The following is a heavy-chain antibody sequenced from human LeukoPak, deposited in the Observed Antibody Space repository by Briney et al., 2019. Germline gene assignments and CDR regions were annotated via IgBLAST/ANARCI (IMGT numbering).Heavy chain of an antibody. CDR3: TRAGRYCSGGSCYSFY. CDR2: IRSKAHGGTT. V-gene: IGHV3-49*03. D-gene: IGHD2-15*01. J-gene: IGHJ4*02. CDR1: GFTFGDYA. Sequence: TGGSLRLSCTASGFTFGDYAMSWFRQAPGEGLEWVGFIRSKAHGGTTEYAASVKSRFTISRDDSKSIAYLQMDSLKTEDTAVYYGTRAGRYCSGGSCYSFYWGQGTLVTVSS.